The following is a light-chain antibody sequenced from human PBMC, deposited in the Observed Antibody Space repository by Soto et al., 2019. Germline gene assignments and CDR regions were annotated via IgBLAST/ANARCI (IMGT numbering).Light chain of an antibody. CDR2: LGS. J-gene: IGKJ1*01. CDR3: MQDLQGPPT. CDR1: QSLLHSNGYNY. V-gene: IGKV2-28*01. Sequence: IGMTQSPLSLPVTPGEPASISCRSSQSLLHSNGYNYLDWYLQKPGQSPQLLIYLGSNRASGVPDRFSGTGSGTDFTMKIIRVEDEDVGVYSCMQDLQGPPTLGQGTKVDIK.